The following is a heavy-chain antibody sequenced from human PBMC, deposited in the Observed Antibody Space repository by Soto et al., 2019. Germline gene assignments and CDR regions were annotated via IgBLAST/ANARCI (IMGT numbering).Heavy chain of an antibody. CDR3: AKPVRVVNTRDY. D-gene: IGHD3-22*01. J-gene: IGHJ4*02. CDR2: INPSGGST. V-gene: IGHV1-46*01. CDR1: GYTFTSYY. Sequence: GASVKVFCKASGYTFTSYYMHWVRQAPGQGLEWMGIINPSGGSTSYAQKFQGRVTMTRDTSTSTVYMELSSLRTEDTAVYFCAKPVRVVNTRDYWAQGTLVTVSS.